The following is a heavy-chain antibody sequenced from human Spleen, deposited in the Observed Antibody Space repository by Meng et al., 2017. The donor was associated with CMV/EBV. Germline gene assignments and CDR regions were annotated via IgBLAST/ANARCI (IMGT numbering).Heavy chain of an antibody. CDR3: ARANSPDYESTAYRPIDC. J-gene: IGHJ4*02. Sequence: GESLKISCAASGFTFSDYYMSWIRQAPGKGLEWVSYISSSGSTIYYADSVKGRFTISRDNAKNSLYLQMNSLRAEDTAVYFCARANSPDYESTAYRPIDCWGQGTLVTVSS. V-gene: IGHV3-11*01. CDR1: GFTFSDYY. D-gene: IGHD3-22*01. CDR2: ISSSGSTI.